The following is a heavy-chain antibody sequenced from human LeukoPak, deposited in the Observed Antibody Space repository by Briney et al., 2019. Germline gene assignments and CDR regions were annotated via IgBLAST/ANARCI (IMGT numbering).Heavy chain of an antibody. J-gene: IGHJ6*03. D-gene: IGHD4-17*01. CDR3: ARDPYGDYVGYYYYYMDV. Sequence: PGRSLRLSCAASGFTFDDYAMHWVRQAPGKGLEWVSGISWNSGSIGYADSVRGRFTISRDNAKNSLYLQMNSLRAEDTAVYYCARDPYGDYVGYYYYYMDVWGKGTTVTVSS. CDR1: GFTFDDYA. V-gene: IGHV3-9*01. CDR2: ISWNSGSI.